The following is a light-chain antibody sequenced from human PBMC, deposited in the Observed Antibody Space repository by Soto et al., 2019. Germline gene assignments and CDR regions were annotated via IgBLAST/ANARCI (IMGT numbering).Light chain of an antibody. CDR2: EVS. V-gene: IGLV2-14*01. CDR1: SSDVGDYNY. J-gene: IGLJ1*01. Sequence: QSALTQPASMSGSPGQSITISCTGISSDVGDYNYVSWYQQHPGKAPKLMIYEVSNRPSGVSTRFSGSKSGNTASLTISGLQAEDEGDYYCSSYTGSSILYVFGIGTKLTVL. CDR3: SSYTGSSILYV.